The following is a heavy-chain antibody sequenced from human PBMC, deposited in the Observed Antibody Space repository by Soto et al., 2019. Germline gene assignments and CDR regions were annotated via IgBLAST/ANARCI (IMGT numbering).Heavy chain of an antibody. Sequence: SETLSLTCTVSSGSISSHYWSWIRQPPGKGLEWIGYIYYSGTTSYNPSLKSRLTISIDTSRNQFSLRLSSVTAADTAVYYCAREVQYWFDPWGQGTLVTVSS. CDR1: SGSISSHY. V-gene: IGHV4-59*11. CDR3: AREVQYWFDP. D-gene: IGHD1-1*01. CDR2: IYYSGTT. J-gene: IGHJ5*02.